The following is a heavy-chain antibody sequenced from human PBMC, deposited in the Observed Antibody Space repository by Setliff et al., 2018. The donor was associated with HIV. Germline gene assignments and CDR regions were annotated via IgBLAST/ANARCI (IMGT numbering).Heavy chain of an antibody. V-gene: IGHV4-4*07. Sequence: SETLSLTCTVSGGSISSDYWSWIRQPAGKGLEWIGRVYISGSTNYSPSLRSRVTMSVDTSKNQVSLKLSSVTAADTAVYYCASLAGGAWLHPGPWGQGTLVTVSS. CDR3: ASLAGGAWLHPGP. CDR2: VYISGST. D-gene: IGHD5-12*01. CDR1: GGSISSDY. J-gene: IGHJ5*02.